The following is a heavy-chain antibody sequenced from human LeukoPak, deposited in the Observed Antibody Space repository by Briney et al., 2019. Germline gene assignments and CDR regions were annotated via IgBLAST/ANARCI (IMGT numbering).Heavy chain of an antibody. D-gene: IGHD1-26*01. CDR3: ARGRPVGASTVEDY. CDR1: GFTVSSNY. J-gene: IGHJ4*02. CDR2: IYSGGST. V-gene: IGHV3-66*01. Sequence: GGSLRLSCAATGFTVSSNYMSWVRQAPGQGLEWVSVIYSGGSTYYADSVKGRFTISRDNSKNTLYLQTNNLRAEDTAVYYCARGRPVGASTVEDYWGQGTLVTVSS.